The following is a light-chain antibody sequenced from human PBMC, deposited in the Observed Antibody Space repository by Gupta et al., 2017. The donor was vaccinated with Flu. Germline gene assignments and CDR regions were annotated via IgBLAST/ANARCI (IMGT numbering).Light chain of an antibody. CDR3: TQRIDLPST. Sequence: VTPDKPAYLSCNTSLCLLHRDGKTYLFWYLQKPGQPPQLLIYEISKRDFGVPERVSGRGSGTXFTLKIXRVEAEDVVVYYCTQRIDLPSTVGXGTKLEIK. CDR1: LCLLHRDGKTY. V-gene: IGKV2D-29*01. J-gene: IGKJ2*01. CDR2: EIS.